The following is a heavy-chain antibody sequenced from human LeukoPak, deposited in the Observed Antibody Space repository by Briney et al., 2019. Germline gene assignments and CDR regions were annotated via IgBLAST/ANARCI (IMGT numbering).Heavy chain of an antibody. CDR3: AKVGGDGYNYRSDY. D-gene: IGHD5-24*01. Sequence: GGSLRLSCAASGFTFSSYAMSWVRQAPGKGLEWVSGISGSGATTYYADSVKGRFTISRDNSKNTLYLQMNSLRAEDTAVYYCAKVGGDGYNYRSDYWGQGTLVTVCS. CDR2: ISGSGATT. V-gene: IGHV3-23*01. CDR1: GFTFSSYA. J-gene: IGHJ4*02.